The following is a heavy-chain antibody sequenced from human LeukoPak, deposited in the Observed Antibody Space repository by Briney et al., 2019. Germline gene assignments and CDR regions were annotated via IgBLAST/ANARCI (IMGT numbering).Heavy chain of an antibody. CDR2: ISYDGSNK. CDR3: GGEWDSYSRRYYYGMDV. D-gene: IGHD2-15*01. J-gene: IGHJ6*02. CDR1: GYTLSSYA. Sequence: GGSLRLSRAASGYTLSSYAMHWVRHAPGEGLEWGAVISYDGSNKYYADSVKGRFTISRDNSKNTLYLEMNSLRAEDTAVYYCGGEWDSYSRRYYYGMDVWGQGTTVTVSS. V-gene: IGHV3-30*04.